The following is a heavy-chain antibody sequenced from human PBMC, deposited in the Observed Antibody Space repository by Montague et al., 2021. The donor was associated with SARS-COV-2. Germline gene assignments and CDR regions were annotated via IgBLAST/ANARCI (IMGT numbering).Heavy chain of an antibody. CDR1: GGSISNYY. CDR3: AREAVEKRVRTRMTGRLEENYYYVLDV. D-gene: IGHD3-3*01. CDR2: IYNGGST. J-gene: IGHJ6*02. V-gene: IGHV4-59*01. Sequence: SETLSLTCTVSGGSISNYYWSWIRQPPGKGLEWIGYIYNGGSTNYNPSLRSRVTISVDPSEIQFSLRLSSMTAADTAVYYCAREAVEKRVRTRMTGRLEENYYYVLDVWGQGTTVIVSS.